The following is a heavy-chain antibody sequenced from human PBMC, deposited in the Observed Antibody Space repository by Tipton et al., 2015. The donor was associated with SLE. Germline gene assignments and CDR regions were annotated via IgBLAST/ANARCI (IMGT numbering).Heavy chain of an antibody. Sequence: TLSLTCAVSGGSISSGGYSWSWIRQPPGKGLEWIGYMYHSGSTYYNPSLKSRVTISVDTSKNQFSLKLSSVTAADTAVYYCARGTGGYFDWLPRAFDIWGQGTMVTGSS. CDR2: MYHSGST. D-gene: IGHD3-9*01. J-gene: IGHJ3*02. CDR3: ARGTGGYFDWLPRAFDI. CDR1: GGSISSGGYS. V-gene: IGHV4-30-2*01.